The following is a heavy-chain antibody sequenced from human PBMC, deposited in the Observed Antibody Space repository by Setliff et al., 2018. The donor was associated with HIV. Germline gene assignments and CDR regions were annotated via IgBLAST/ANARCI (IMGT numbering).Heavy chain of an antibody. D-gene: IGHD3-16*01. CDR3: ARWPREVAEMGGAFDS. Sequence: GSLRLSCAASGFAFSTYAMSWVRQAPGKGLEGVSAISDSGGGTYYADSVKGRFTVSRDNSKYTLYLQMNSLRVEDTAVYYCARWPREVAEMGGAFDSWGQGTMVTVS. V-gene: IGHV3-23*01. CDR1: GFAFSTYA. CDR2: ISDSGGGT. J-gene: IGHJ3*02.